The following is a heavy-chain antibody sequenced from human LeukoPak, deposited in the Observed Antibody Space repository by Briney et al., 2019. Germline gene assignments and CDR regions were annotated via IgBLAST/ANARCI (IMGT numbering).Heavy chain of an antibody. V-gene: IGHV3-53*01. D-gene: IGHD2-15*01. J-gene: IGHJ4*02. Sequence: PGGSLRLSCAASGFTVSSNYMSWVRQAPGKGLEGFSVIYSGGSTYYANSVKGRFTISRDNSKNTLYLQMNSLRAEDTAVYYCASQGLGYCSGGSCYRFDYWGQGTLVTVSS. CDR2: IYSGGST. CDR3: ASQGLGYCSGGSCYRFDY. CDR1: GFTVSSNY.